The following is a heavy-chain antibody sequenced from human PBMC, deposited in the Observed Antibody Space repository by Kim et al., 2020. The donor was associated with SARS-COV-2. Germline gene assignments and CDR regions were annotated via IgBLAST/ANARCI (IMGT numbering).Heavy chain of an antibody. J-gene: IGHJ5*02. Sequence: SETLSLTCTVSGGSISSSSYYWGWIRQPPGKGLEWIGSIYYSGSTYYNPSLKSRVTISVDTSKNQFSLKLSSVTAADTAVYYCARRLIVVVPAAIHNWFDPWGQGTLVTVSS. CDR1: GGSISSSSYY. CDR2: IYYSGST. V-gene: IGHV4-39*01. CDR3: ARRLIVVVPAAIHNWFDP. D-gene: IGHD2-2*01.